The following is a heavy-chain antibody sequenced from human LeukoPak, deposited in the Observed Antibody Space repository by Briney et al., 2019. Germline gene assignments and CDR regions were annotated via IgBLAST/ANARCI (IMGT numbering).Heavy chain of an antibody. V-gene: IGHV4-39*01. CDR3: ARRNMWGWFDP. D-gene: IGHD1-26*01. CDR1: GGSISSSSYY. J-gene: IGHJ5*02. CDR2: IYYSGST. Sequence: SSETLSLTCTVSGGSISSSSYYWGWIRQPPGKGLEWIGSIYYSGSTYYNPSLKSRVTISVDTSKNQFSLKLSSVTAADTAVYYCARRNMWGWFDPWGQGTLGIVSS.